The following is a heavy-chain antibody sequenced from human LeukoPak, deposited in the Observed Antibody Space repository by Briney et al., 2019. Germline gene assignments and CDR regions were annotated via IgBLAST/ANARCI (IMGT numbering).Heavy chain of an antibody. D-gene: IGHD7-27*01. CDR3: ARDLANWGNWYFDL. CDR2: IYYSGST. CDR1: GGSISSYY. Sequence: KPSETLSLTCTVSGGSISSYYWSWIRQPPGKGLEWIGYIYYSGSTNYNPSLKSRVTISVDTSKNQFSLKLSSVTAADTAMYYCARDLANWGNWYFDLWGRGTLVTVSS. J-gene: IGHJ2*01. V-gene: IGHV4-59*01.